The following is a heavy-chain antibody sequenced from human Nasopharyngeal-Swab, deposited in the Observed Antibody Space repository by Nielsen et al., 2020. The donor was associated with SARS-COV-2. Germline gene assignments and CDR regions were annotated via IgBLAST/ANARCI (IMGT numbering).Heavy chain of an antibody. CDR3: VRDEDGDYDSDY. D-gene: IGHD4-17*01. V-gene: IGHV3-48*04. J-gene: IGHJ4*02. Sequence: WIRQPPGKGLEWVAFISSGTDTKHYGDSVKGRFTISRDNAKNSLYLQMNSLRVEDMAVYYCVRDEDGDYDSDYWGQGTPVTVSS. CDR2: ISSGTDTK.